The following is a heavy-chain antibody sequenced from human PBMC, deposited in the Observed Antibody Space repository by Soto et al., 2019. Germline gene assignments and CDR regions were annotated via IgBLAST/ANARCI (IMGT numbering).Heavy chain of an antibody. J-gene: IGHJ4*02. CDR2: ISAYNGKK. V-gene: IGHV1-18*01. Sequence: SVKVSCKASGYTFTSYGISWLRHAPGQGLEWMGWISAYNGKKNDAQTLKGRVTMTTDTSTSAAYMEMRSLRSDDTAVYYCARGGSRSWSVYWGQGTLVIVCS. CDR1: GYTFTSYG. D-gene: IGHD6-13*01. CDR3: ARGGSRSWSVY.